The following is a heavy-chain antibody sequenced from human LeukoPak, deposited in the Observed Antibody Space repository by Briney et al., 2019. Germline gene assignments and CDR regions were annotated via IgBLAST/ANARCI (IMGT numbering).Heavy chain of an antibody. V-gene: IGHV3-74*01. CDR1: GFTFSSYW. Sequence: GGSLRLSCAASGFTFSSYWMHWVRQAPGKGLVWVSRINSDGSSTSYADSVKGRFTISRDNAKNTLYLQMNSLRAEDTAVYYCAESSWYSAFDIWGQGTMVTVSS. D-gene: IGHD6-13*01. J-gene: IGHJ3*02. CDR2: INSDGSST. CDR3: AESSWYSAFDI.